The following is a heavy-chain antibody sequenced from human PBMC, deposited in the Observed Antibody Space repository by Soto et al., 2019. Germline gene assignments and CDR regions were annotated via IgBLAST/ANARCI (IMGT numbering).Heavy chain of an antibody. Sequence: GGSLRLSCAASGFTFSNAWMSWVRQVPGKGLEWVGRIKRKTDGGTTDYAAPVKGRFTISRDDSKNMLYLQMNSLKTEDTAVYYCTTYGDYIIFDYWGQGTLVTVSS. CDR3: TTYGDYIIFDY. J-gene: IGHJ4*02. CDR2: IKRKTDGGTT. V-gene: IGHV3-15*01. CDR1: GFTFSNAW. D-gene: IGHD4-17*01.